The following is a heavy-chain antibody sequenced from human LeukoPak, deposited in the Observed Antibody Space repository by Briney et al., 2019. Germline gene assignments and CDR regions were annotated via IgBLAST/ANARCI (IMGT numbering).Heavy chain of an antibody. CDR1: GLIFSTYW. CDR3: ARGHKGLEI. V-gene: IGHV3-7*05. Sequence: GRSLRLSCEVSGLIFSTYWMTWVRQAPGKGLEWVATITRDGSEKYYMDSVKGRFTISRDNAKDSLCLQMNSLRAEDTAVYYCARGHKGLEIWGRGTTVTVFS. CDR2: ITRDGSEK. J-gene: IGHJ6*02.